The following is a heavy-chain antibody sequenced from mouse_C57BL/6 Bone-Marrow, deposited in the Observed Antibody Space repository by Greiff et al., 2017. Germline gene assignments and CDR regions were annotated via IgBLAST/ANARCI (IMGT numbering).Heavy chain of an antibody. CDR1: GYAFSSSW. CDR3: AREVITTGVASYYFDY. Sequence: QVQLQQSGPELVKPGASVKISCKASGYAFSSSWMNWVKQRPGKGLEWIGRIYPGDGDTNYNGKFKGKATLTADKSSSTAYMQLSSLTSEDSAVYFCAREVITTGVASYYFDYWGQGTTLTVSS. J-gene: IGHJ2*01. D-gene: IGHD1-1*01. V-gene: IGHV1-82*01. CDR2: IYPGDGDT.